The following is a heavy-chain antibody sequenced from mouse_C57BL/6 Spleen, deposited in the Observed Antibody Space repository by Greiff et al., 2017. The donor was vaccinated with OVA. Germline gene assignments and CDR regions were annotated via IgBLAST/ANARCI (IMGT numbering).Heavy chain of an antibody. CDR1: GFTFSDYG. Sequence: EVQRVESGGGLVKPGGSLKLSCAASGFTFSDYGMHWVRQAPEKGLEWVAYISSGSSTIYYADTVKGRFTISRDNAKNTLFLQMTSLRSEDTAMYYCARPGDYDYDGDWYFDVWGTGTTVTVSS. V-gene: IGHV5-17*01. CDR2: ISSGSSTI. J-gene: IGHJ1*03. CDR3: ARPGDYDYDGDWYFDV. D-gene: IGHD2-4*01.